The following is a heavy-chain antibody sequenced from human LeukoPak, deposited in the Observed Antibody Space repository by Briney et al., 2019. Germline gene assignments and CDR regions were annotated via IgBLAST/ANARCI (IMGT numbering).Heavy chain of an antibody. V-gene: IGHV3-33*01. D-gene: IGHD1-26*01. Sequence: GRSLRLSCAASGFTFSTYGMHWVRQAPGKGLEWVAVIWYDGSNKYYADSVKGRFTISRDNSKNTLYLQMNSLRAEDTAVYYCARGDTRGIGYCFDYWGQGTLVTVSS. CDR1: GFTFSTYG. CDR3: ARGDTRGIGYCFDY. J-gene: IGHJ4*02. CDR2: IWYDGSNK.